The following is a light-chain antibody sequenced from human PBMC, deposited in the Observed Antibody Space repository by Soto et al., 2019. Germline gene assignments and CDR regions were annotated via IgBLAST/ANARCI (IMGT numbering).Light chain of an antibody. J-gene: IGKJ1*01. V-gene: IGKV1-5*03. CDR1: QSISSW. CDR2: KAS. Sequence: DIQVTQSPSTLSASVGDRVTITCRASQSISSWLAWYQQKPGKAPKLLIYKASSLESEVPSRFSGSGSGTEFTLTISSLQPDDFATYYCQQYNSYSSWTVGQGTKVDSK. CDR3: QQYNSYSSWT.